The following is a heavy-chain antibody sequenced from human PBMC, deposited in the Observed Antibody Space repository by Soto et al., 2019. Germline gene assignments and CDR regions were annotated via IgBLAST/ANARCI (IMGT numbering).Heavy chain of an antibody. D-gene: IGHD3-16*01. V-gene: IGHV1-69*02. Sequence: SVKVSCKASGGTFSSYTISWVRQAPGQGLEWMGRIIPILGIANYAQKFQGRVTITADKSTSTAYMELSSLRSEDTAVYYCARPFQMGVYDYVWGSYPATDYYYYGMDVWGQGTTVTVSS. CDR2: IIPILGIA. CDR3: ARPFQMGVYDYVWGSYPATDYYYYGMDV. J-gene: IGHJ6*02. CDR1: GGTFSSYT.